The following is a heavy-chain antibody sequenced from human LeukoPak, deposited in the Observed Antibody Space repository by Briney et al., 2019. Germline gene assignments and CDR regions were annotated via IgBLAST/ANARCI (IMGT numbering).Heavy chain of an antibody. J-gene: IGHJ4*02. CDR1: GGSISSSSYY. CDR3: AKIYYDSSGYRFDS. V-gene: IGHV4-39*01. Sequence: PSETLSLTCTVSGGSISSSSYYWGWIRQPPGKGLEWIGSIYYSGTTYYTPSLKSRVTMSVDTSKNQFSLKLSSVTAADTALYYCAKIYYDSSGYRFDSWGQGTLVTVSS. D-gene: IGHD3-22*01. CDR2: IYYSGTT.